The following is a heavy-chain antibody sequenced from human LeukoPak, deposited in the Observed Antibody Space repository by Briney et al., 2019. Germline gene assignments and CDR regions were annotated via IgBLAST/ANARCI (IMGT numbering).Heavy chain of an antibody. CDR3: ARHSIDSGAHGAFDI. V-gene: IGHV4-59*08. J-gene: IGHJ3*02. Sequence: PSETLSLTCTVSGGSISRYYWSWIRQPPGKGLEWIGYIYYSGSTNYNPSLKSRITISVDTSKNQFSLKLRSVTAADTAMYYCARHSIDSGAHGAFDIWGHGTMVTVSS. CDR2: IYYSGST. CDR1: GGSISRYY. D-gene: IGHD6-19*01.